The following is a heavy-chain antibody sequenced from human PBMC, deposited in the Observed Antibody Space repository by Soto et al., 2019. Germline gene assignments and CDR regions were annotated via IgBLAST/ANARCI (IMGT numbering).Heavy chain of an antibody. D-gene: IGHD2-2*01. V-gene: IGHV4-39*01. Sequence: QLLESGPGLVKPSETLSLTCTVSGGSISSSSYYWGWIRQPPGKGLEWIGSIYYSGSTYYNPSLKSRVTISVDTSKNQFSLKLSCVTAADTAVYYCARHEGVVPAAENYFDYWGQGTLVTVSS. CDR1: GGSISSSSYY. J-gene: IGHJ4*02. CDR3: ARHEGVVPAAENYFDY. CDR2: IYYSGST.